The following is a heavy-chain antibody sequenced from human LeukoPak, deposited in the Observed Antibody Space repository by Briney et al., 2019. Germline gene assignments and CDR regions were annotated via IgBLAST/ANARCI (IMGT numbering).Heavy chain of an antibody. J-gene: IGHJ3*02. Sequence: SETLSLTCAVYGGSFSGYYWSWIRQPPGKGLEWIGEINHSGSTNYNPSLKSRVTISVDTSKNQFSLKLSSVTAADTAVYYCARGRRWLKAFDIWGQGTMVTVSS. CDR3: ARGRRWLKAFDI. CDR1: GGSFSGYY. CDR2: INHSGST. D-gene: IGHD5-12*01. V-gene: IGHV4-34*01.